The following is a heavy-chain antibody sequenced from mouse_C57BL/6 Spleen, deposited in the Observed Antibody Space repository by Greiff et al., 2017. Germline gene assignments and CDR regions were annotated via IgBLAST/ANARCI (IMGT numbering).Heavy chain of an antibody. CDR1: GFNITDYY. CDR3: TATEVMGRGDFDY. J-gene: IGHJ2*01. CDR2: IDPEGGDT. D-gene: IGHD4-1*01. V-gene: IGHV14-1*01. Sequence: EVQLQQSGAELVRPGASVKLSCTASGFNITDYYMHWVKQRPEQGLEWIGRIDPEGGDTEYAPKFQGKATMTADTSSNTAYLQLSSLTSEDTAVDYCTATEVMGRGDFDYWGQGTTLTVSS.